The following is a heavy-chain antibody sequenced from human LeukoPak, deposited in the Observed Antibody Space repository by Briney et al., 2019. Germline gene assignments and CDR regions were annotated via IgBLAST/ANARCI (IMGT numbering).Heavy chain of an antibody. Sequence: SVKVSCKASGYTFTSYAISWVRQAPGQGLEWMGGIIPIFGTANYAQKFQGRVTITADESTSTAYMELCSLRSEDTAVYYCARVGGGYDILTGYYNWFDPWGQGTLVTVSS. V-gene: IGHV1-69*13. CDR2: IIPIFGTA. J-gene: IGHJ5*02. D-gene: IGHD3-9*01. CDR3: ARVGGGYDILTGYYNWFDP. CDR1: GYTFTSYA.